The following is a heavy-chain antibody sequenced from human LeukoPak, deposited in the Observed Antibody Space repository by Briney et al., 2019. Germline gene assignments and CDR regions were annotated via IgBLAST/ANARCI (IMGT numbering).Heavy chain of an antibody. Sequence: PGGSLRLSCAASGFTFSSYDMHWVRQAPGKGLEWVSSISTSSIYIYYADSVKGRFTISRDNAKKSLYLHMNSLRAEDTAVYYCARDPPILTGPYYYYMDVWGKGTTVTISS. CDR1: GFTFSSYD. D-gene: IGHD3-9*01. V-gene: IGHV3-21*01. CDR2: ISTSSIYI. J-gene: IGHJ6*03. CDR3: ARDPPILTGPYYYYMDV.